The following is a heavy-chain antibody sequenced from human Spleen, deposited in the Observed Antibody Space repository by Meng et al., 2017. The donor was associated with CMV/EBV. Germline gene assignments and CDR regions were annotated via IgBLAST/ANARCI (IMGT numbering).Heavy chain of an antibody. D-gene: IGHD4-17*01. J-gene: IGHJ4*02. CDR3: ARSGTTVTFFDH. CDR2: LRYDKSAE. V-gene: IGHV3-30*02. Sequence: LSLTCAASGFTFSHYGMYWVRQAPGKGLEWVASLRYDKSAEYYADFAKGRFTISRDNSKNALYLQMTNLRPEDTAVYYCARSGTTVTFFDHWGPGTPVTVSS. CDR1: GFTFSHYG.